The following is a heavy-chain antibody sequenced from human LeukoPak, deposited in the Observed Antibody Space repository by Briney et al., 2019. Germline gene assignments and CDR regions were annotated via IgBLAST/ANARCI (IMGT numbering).Heavy chain of an antibody. Sequence: ASVKVSCKASGYTFTSYYMHWVRQAPGQGLEWMGWINPNSGGTNYAQKFQGRVTMTSDTSISTAYMELSRLRSDDTAVYYCARLAAASVADYWGQGTLVTVSS. J-gene: IGHJ4*02. D-gene: IGHD6-13*01. CDR3: ARLAAASVADY. CDR2: INPNSGGT. CDR1: GYTFTSYY. V-gene: IGHV1-2*02.